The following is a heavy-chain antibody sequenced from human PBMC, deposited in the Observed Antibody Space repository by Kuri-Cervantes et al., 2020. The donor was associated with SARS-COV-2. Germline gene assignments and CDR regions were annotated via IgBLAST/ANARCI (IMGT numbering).Heavy chain of an antibody. CDR3: AREWELLRGWFDP. J-gene: IGHJ5*02. CDR1: GGSISSHY. CDR2: IYTSGST. V-gene: IGHV4-4*08. D-gene: IGHD1-26*01. Sequence: ESLKISCTVSGGSISSHYWSWIRQPPGKGLEWIGHIYTSGSTNYNPSLKSRVTISVDTSKNQFSLKLSSVTAADTAVYYCAREWELLRGWFDPWGQGTLVTVSS.